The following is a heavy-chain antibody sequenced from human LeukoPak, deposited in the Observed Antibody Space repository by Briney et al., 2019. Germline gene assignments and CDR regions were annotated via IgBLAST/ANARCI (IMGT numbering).Heavy chain of an antibody. D-gene: IGHD1-7*01. CDR3: ARKGLGGELGGFDS. Sequence: GGSLRLSCAASGFTFSSYGMSWVRQAPGKGLEWVANIKQDGSEKYYVDSVKGRFTISRDNAKNSLYLQMNSLRVEDTALYHCARKGLGGELGGFDSWGQGTLVTVSS. V-gene: IGHV3-7*03. J-gene: IGHJ4*02. CDR1: GFTFSSYG. CDR2: IKQDGSEK.